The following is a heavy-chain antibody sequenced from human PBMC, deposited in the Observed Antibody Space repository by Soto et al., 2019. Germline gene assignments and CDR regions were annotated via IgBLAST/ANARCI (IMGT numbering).Heavy chain of an antibody. CDR3: AREGGERPSYCSSTSCYVSPPYYFDY. Sequence: QVQLVESGGGLVKPGGSLRLSCAASGFTFSDYYMSWIRQAPGKGLEWVSYISSSGSTIYYADSVKGRFTISRDNAKNSLYLQMNSLRAEDTAVYYCAREGGERPSYCSSTSCYVSPPYYFDYWGQGTLVTVSS. CDR2: ISSSGSTI. D-gene: IGHD2-2*01. J-gene: IGHJ4*02. V-gene: IGHV3-11*01. CDR1: GFTFSDYY.